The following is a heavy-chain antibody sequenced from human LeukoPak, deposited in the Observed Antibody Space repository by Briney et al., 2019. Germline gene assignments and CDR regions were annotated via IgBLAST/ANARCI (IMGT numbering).Heavy chain of an antibody. V-gene: IGHV3-23*01. CDR3: ARVPAAGTGPDY. Sequence: PGGSLRLSCAASGFTFSSFAMSWVRQAPGKGLEWVSAISGSGGSTYYADSVKGRFTISRDNSKNTLYLQMNSLRAEDTAVYYCARVPAAGTGPDYWGRGTLVTVSS. CDR2: ISGSGGST. D-gene: IGHD6-13*01. CDR1: GFTFSSFA. J-gene: IGHJ4*02.